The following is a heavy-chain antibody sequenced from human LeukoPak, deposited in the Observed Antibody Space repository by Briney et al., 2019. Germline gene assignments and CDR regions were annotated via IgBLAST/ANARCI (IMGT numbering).Heavy chain of an antibody. V-gene: IGHV4-34*01. CDR1: GGSFSGYY. CDR2: INHSGST. J-gene: IGHJ4*02. Sequence: SETLSLTCAVYGGSFSGYYWSWIRQPPGKGLEWVGEINHSGSTNYNPSLKSRVTISVDTSKNQFSLKLSSVTAADTAVYYCARGVYYYGSGSYYYWGQGTLVTVSS. D-gene: IGHD3-10*01. CDR3: ARGVYYYGSGSYYY.